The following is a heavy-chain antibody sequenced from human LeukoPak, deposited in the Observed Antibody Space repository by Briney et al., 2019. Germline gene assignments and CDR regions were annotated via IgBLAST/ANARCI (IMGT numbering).Heavy chain of an antibody. CDR3: ASGSSGSSSWSIAY. CDR2: IWYVGSNK. Sequence: PGGSLRLSCAASGFSFSTYGMHWVRQAPGKGLEWVAVIWYVGSNKYYTDSVKGRFTISRDNSKSTLSLQMNSLRVEDTAVYYCASGSSGSSSWSIAYWGQGTLVTVSS. V-gene: IGHV3-33*01. J-gene: IGHJ4*02. CDR1: GFSFSTYG. D-gene: IGHD6-6*01.